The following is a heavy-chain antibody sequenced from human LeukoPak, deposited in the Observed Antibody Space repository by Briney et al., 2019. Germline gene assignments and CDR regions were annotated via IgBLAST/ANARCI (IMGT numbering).Heavy chain of an antibody. CDR3: ARDRITAPYYFDY. CDR1: GFTFSSYS. D-gene: IGHD6-6*01. CDR2: ISSSSSYI. V-gene: IGHV3-21*01. Sequence: GGSLRLSCAASGFTFSSYSMNWVRQAPGKGLEWVSSISSSSSYIYYADSVKGRFTISRDNAKNSLYLQMNSLRAEDTAVYYCARDRITAPYYFDYWGQGTLVTVSS. J-gene: IGHJ4*02.